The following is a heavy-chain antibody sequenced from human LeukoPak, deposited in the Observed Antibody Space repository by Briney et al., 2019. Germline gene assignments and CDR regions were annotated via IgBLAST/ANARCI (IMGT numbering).Heavy chain of an antibody. J-gene: IGHJ6*02. D-gene: IGHD3-16*01. CDR2: ISWNSGSI. CDR3: AKDLGFGIYYGMDV. V-gene: IGHV3-9*01. CDR1: GFTFDDYA. Sequence: PGGSLRLSCAASGFTFDDYAMHWVRQAPEKGLEWVSGISWNSGSIDYADSVKGRFTISRDNAKNSLYLQMNSLRAEDTALYYCAKDLGFGIYYGMDVWGQGTTVTVSS.